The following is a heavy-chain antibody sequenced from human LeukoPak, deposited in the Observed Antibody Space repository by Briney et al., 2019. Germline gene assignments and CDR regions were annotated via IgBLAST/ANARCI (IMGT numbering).Heavy chain of an antibody. J-gene: IGHJ6*03. CDR1: GFTFSSYW. CDR2: INSDGSST. CDR3: AKDFEVVPAAKYYYYYYMDV. Sequence: GGSLRLSCAASGFTFSSYWMHWVRQAPGKGLVWVSRINSDGSSTSYADSVKGRFTISRDNAKNTLYLQMNSLRAEDTAVYYCAKDFEVVPAAKYYYYYYMDVWGKGTTVTISS. D-gene: IGHD2-2*01. V-gene: IGHV3-74*01.